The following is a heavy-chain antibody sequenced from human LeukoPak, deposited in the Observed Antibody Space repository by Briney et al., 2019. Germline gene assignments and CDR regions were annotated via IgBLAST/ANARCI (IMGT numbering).Heavy chain of an antibody. V-gene: IGHV4-39*07. D-gene: IGHD3-10*01. J-gene: IGHJ4*02. Sequence: PSETLSLTCTVSGGSISSSSYYWGWIRQPPGKGLEWIGSIYYSGSTYYNPSLKSRVTISVDTSKNQFSLKLSSVTAADTAVYYCARGRYYYGSDQSDFDYWGQGTLVTVSS. CDR1: GGSISSSSYY. CDR2: IYYSGST. CDR3: ARGRYYYGSDQSDFDY.